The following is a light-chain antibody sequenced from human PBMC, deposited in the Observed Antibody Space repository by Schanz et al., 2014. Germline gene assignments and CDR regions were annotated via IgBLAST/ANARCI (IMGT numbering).Light chain of an antibody. CDR2: DVS. Sequence: QSALTQPASVSGSPGQSITISCTGTSSDVGGYNYVSWYQQHPGKAPKLMIYDVSNRPSGVSNRFSGSKSGNTGSLTISGFQAEDEADYYCCSYAGSSTWVFGGGTKLTVL. CDR3: CSYAGSSTWV. V-gene: IGLV2-14*01. J-gene: IGLJ3*02. CDR1: SSDVGGYNY.